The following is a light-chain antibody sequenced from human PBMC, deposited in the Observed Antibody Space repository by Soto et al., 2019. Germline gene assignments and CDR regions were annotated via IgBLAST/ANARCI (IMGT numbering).Light chain of an antibody. V-gene: IGKV1-5*01. J-gene: IGKJ1*01. Sequence: DIQMTQSPSTLSASVGDRVTITCRASQSISKWLAWHQQKPGKAPNLLIYDASTLNTGVPSRFRGSGSGTEFTLTISSPQPDDFATYYCQQYESYSAWTFGEGTKVDIK. CDR3: QQYESYSAWT. CDR2: DAS. CDR1: QSISKW.